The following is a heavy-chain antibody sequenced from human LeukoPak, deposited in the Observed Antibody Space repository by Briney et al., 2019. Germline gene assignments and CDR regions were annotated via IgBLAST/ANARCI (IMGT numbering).Heavy chain of an antibody. J-gene: IGHJ5*02. D-gene: IGHD2-15*01. CDR3: ARSTRYCSGGSCYLNWFDP. Sequence: GGSLRLSCAASGFTFSSYSMNWVRQSPGKGLEWLSYISGGSDTRYHADSLKGRFTTSRDNAKNSLYLQMNSLRAEDTAVYYCARSTRYCSGGSCYLNWFDPWGQGTLVTVSS. CDR1: GFTFSSYS. CDR2: ISGGSDTR. V-gene: IGHV3-48*01.